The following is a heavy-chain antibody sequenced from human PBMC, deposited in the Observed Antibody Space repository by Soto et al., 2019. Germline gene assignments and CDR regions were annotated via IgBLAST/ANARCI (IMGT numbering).Heavy chain of an antibody. CDR2: IHTSGSS. D-gene: IGHD2-15*01. CDR3: ARESRDSGDGLDV. V-gene: IGHV4-4*07. Sequence: TGLEWIGRIHTSGSSSYNPSLERRVSMSIDTPTNQFSLKLKSVTVADTAVYFCARESRDSGDGLDVWGQGTAVTVSS. J-gene: IGHJ6*02.